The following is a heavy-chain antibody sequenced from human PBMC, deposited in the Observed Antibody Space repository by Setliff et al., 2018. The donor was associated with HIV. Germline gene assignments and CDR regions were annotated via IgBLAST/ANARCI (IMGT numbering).Heavy chain of an antibody. CDR3: AGGRGESRTNYFDY. J-gene: IGHJ4*02. CDR1: GLTVSDRF. CDR2: IKQHGSEE. D-gene: IGHD3-16*01. Sequence: PGGSLRLSCAASGLTVSDRFFDWVRQAPGKGLEWVANIKQHGSEEYYVDSVKGRFTISRDGARNSLYPQMNSLRDEDTAVYYCAGGRGESRTNYFDYWGQGTLVTVSS. V-gene: IGHV3-7*03.